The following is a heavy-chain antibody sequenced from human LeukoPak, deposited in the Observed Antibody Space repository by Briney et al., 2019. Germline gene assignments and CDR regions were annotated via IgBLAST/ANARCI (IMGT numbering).Heavy chain of an antibody. D-gene: IGHD1-26*01. Sequence: GGSLRLSCAASGFTFSSYSMNWVRQAPGKGLEWVSYISSSSATMNYADSVKGRFTISRDNSKNTLYLQMNSLRAEDTAVYYCAKDAGWELPSYYFDYWGQGTLVTVSS. CDR1: GFTFSSYS. CDR3: AKDAGWELPSYYFDY. CDR2: ISSSSATM. J-gene: IGHJ4*02. V-gene: IGHV3-48*01.